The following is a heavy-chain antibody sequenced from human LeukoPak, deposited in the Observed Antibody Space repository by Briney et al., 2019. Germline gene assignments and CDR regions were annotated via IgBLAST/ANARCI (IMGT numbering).Heavy chain of an antibody. CDR2: ISSRSFI. Sequence: PGGSLRLSCAASGFIFSTYSMNWVRQAPGRGLEWVSSISSRSFIYYADSVQGRFTISRDNAKNSLYLQMNSLRAEDTAVYYCARVTGGFYSHFDYWGQGTLVTVSS. CDR3: ARVTGGFYSHFDY. CDR1: GFIFSTYS. D-gene: IGHD3-22*01. V-gene: IGHV3-21*01. J-gene: IGHJ4*02.